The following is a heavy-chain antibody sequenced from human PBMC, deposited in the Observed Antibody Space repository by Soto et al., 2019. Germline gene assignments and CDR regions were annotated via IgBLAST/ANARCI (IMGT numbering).Heavy chain of an antibody. CDR2: IIPIFGTA. V-gene: IGHV1-69*06. Sequence: GASVKVSCKASGGTFSSYAISWVRQAPGQGLEWMGGIIPIFGTANYAQKFQGRVTMTADKSTSTAYMELRSLRSDDTAVYCCARDLYVDSSGYYYVRTNVGYWGQGTWSPSPQ. CDR3: ARDLYVDSSGYYYVRTNVGY. J-gene: IGHJ4*02. D-gene: IGHD3-22*01. CDR1: GGTFSSYA.